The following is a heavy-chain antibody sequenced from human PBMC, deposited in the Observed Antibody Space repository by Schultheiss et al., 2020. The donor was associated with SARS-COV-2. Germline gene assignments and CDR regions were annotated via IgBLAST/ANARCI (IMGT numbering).Heavy chain of an antibody. CDR1: GGSISSYY. CDR3: ARTIAAREVDY. V-gene: IGHV4-59*12. D-gene: IGHD6-6*01. Sequence: SQTLSLTCTVSGGSISSYYWSWIRQPPGKGLEWIGSIYHSGSTYYNPSLKSRVTISVDTSKNQFSLKLTSVTAADTAVYYCARTIAAREVDYWGQGTLVTVSS. CDR2: IYHSGST. J-gene: IGHJ4*02.